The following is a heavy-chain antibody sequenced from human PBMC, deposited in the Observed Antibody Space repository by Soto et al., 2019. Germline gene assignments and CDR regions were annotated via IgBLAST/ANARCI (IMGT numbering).Heavy chain of an antibody. CDR3: AKYSQLRYFDWLLMGFFDY. V-gene: IGHV3-23*01. Sequence: GGSLRLSCAASGFTFSSYAMSWVRQAPGKGLEWVSAISGSGGSTYYADSVKGRFTISRDNSKNTLYLQMNSLRAEDTAVYYCAKYSQLRYFDWLLMGFFDYWGQGTLVTVSS. D-gene: IGHD3-9*01. CDR1: GFTFSSYA. J-gene: IGHJ4*02. CDR2: ISGSGGST.